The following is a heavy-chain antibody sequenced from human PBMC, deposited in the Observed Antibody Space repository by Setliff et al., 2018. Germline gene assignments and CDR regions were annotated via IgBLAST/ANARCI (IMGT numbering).Heavy chain of an antibody. CDR1: GGSFNTYG. Sequence: SVKVSCKASGGSFNTYGFSWVRQAPGQGLEWMGRIIPLFGTTTYAQKFQGKVTITADESTSAAYMELSSLRSEDTAVYYCAILGNSMIVLDIGGHDFWGQGTLVTVSS. CDR2: IIPLFGTT. CDR3: AILGNSMIVLDIGGHDF. V-gene: IGHV1-69*13. D-gene: IGHD3-22*01. J-gene: IGHJ4*02.